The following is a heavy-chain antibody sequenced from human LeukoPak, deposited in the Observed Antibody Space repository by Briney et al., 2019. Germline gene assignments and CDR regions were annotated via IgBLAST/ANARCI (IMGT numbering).Heavy chain of an antibody. D-gene: IGHD2-8*01. CDR3: ARESMGVLSFDP. CDR1: GGSISSDY. J-gene: IGHJ5*02. CDR2: IYYRGST. V-gene: IGHV4-39*07. Sequence: SETLSLTCTVSGGSISSDYWGWIRQPPGKGLEWVGSIYYRGSTYCNPSLKSRVTVSADTSKNQFSLKLSSVTAADTAVYFCARESMGVLSFDPWGQGTLVTVSS.